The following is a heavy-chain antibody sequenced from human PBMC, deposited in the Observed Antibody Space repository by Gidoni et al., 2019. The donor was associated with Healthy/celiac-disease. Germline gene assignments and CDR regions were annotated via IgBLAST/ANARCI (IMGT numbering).Heavy chain of an antibody. V-gene: IGHV3-33*01. CDR3: ARGGADWFTSY. D-gene: IGHD3-9*01. Sequence: QVQLVESGGGVVQPGRSLRLSCAASGFTFSSYGMHWVRQAPGKGLEWVAVIWYDGSNKYYADSVKGRFTISRDNSKNTLYLQMNSLRAEDTAVYYCARGGADWFTSYWGQGTLVTVSS. J-gene: IGHJ4*02. CDR2: IWYDGSNK. CDR1: GFTFSSYG.